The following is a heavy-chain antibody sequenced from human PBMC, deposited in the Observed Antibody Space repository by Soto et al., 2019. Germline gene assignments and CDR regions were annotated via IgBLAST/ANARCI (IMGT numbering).Heavy chain of an antibody. CDR1: GFIFSNYD. V-gene: IGHV3-30*18. CDR3: VKGRGGSAKFDS. CDR2: ISYDGSNT. D-gene: IGHD3-10*01. Sequence: QVQLVESGGGVVQPGRSLRLSCAGAGFIFSNYDMHWVRQAPGKGLEWVALISYDGSNTYSADSVKGRFTISRDNSKNTLYLQTNSLRPEDTAVYYCVKGRGGSAKFDSWGQGTLVTVSS. J-gene: IGHJ4*02.